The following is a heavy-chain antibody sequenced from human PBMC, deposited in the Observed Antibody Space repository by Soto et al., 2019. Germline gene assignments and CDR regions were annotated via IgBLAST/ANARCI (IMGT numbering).Heavy chain of an antibody. CDR1: GFSFSSYE. D-gene: IGHD3-10*01. CDR3: ARDRGGDVGQFLFPDGFDL. J-gene: IGHJ3*01. V-gene: IGHV3-48*03. Sequence: GGSLRLSCAASGFSFSSYEMNWVRQAPGKGLEWISYIGGSGGTKYSADSVKGRFIISRDNAQNSLYLQMNSLRVEDTAVYYCARDRGGDVGQFLFPDGFDLWDQGKMVTVSS. CDR2: IGGSGGTK.